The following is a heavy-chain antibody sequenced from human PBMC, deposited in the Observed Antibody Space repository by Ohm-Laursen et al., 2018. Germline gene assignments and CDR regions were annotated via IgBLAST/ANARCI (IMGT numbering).Heavy chain of an antibody. J-gene: IGHJ6*02. V-gene: IGHV3-48*03. CDR2: ISGSGDSI. CDR3: KTDYDFWSSSSYGMDV. CDR1: GFTFSSYE. Sequence: SLRLSCTASGFTFSSYEMNWVRQAPGKGLEWVSYISGSGDSIYYADSAKGRFTISRDNAKNSLDLQMNSLRAEDTAVYYCKTDYDFWSSSSYGMDVWGQGTTVTVSS. D-gene: IGHD3-3*01.